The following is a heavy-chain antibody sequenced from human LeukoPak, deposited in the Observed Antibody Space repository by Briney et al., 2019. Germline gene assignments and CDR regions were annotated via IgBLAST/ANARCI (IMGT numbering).Heavy chain of an antibody. CDR1: GGSISSYY. V-gene: IGHV4-4*09. D-gene: IGHD2-21*01. CDR2: IFTSGWT. CDR3: ATSHDVKTAPYDL. J-gene: IGHJ5*02. Sequence: TSETLSLTCTVSGGSISSYYWSWVRQSPGKGLEWIGYIFTSGWTDYNPSLKSRVTMSVDTSKNQLSMELRFLTAADTAVYYCATSHDVKTAPYDLWGQGTLVTVSS.